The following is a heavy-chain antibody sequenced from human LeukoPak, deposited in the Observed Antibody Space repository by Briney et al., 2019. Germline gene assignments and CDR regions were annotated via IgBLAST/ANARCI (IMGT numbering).Heavy chain of an antibody. Sequence: GGSLRLSCVASGFTFSKFAMSWVRQAPGKGLEWVSGINASGDSTYYADSVKGRITISRDNSKNTMYLQMNSLRAEDTAVYYCARATYYYDSSGYSYYYYGMDVWGQGTTVTVS. V-gene: IGHV3-23*01. D-gene: IGHD3-22*01. CDR2: INASGDST. CDR3: ARATYYYDSSGYSYYYYGMDV. CDR1: GFTFSKFA. J-gene: IGHJ6*02.